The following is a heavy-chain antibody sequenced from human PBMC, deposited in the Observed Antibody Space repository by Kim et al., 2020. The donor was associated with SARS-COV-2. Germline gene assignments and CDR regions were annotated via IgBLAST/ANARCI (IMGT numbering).Heavy chain of an antibody. V-gene: IGHV7-4-1*02. CDR3: ARDGGSGSYAEGAGSFDP. J-gene: IGHJ5*02. CDR1: GYTFTSYA. CDR2: INTNTGNP. Sequence: ASVKVSCKASGYTFTSYAMNWVRQAPGQGLEWMGWINTNTGNPTYAQGFTGRFVFSLDTSVSTAYLQISSLKAEDTAVYYCARDGGSGSYAEGAGSFDPWAREPWSPSPQ. D-gene: IGHD3-10*01.